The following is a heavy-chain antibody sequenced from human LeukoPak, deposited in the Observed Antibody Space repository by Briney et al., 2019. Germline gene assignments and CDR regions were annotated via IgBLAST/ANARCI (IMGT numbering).Heavy chain of an antibody. CDR2: ITGGGEYT. V-gene: IGHV3-23*01. D-gene: IGHD2-15*01. Sequence: GGSLRLSCAAAGFTFSSYAMGWVRQSPGKGLEWVSCITGGGEYTYHTDSVNGRFTISRDNSKNTLYLQMNSLRVEDTAVYYCAKGTLGKCSGGSCYPLDYWGQGTLVTVSS. J-gene: IGHJ4*02. CDR1: GFTFSSYA. CDR3: AKGTLGKCSGGSCYPLDY.